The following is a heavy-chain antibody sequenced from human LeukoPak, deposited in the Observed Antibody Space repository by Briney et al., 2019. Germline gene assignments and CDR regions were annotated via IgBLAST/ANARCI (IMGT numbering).Heavy chain of an antibody. CDR2: INPNSGGT. J-gene: IGHJ5*02. D-gene: IGHD4-11*01. V-gene: IGHV1-2*02. Sequence: GASVKVSCKASGYTFTGYYMHWVRQAPGQGLEWMGWINPNSGGTNYAQKFQGRVTMTRDTSISTAYMELSRLRSDDTAVYYCARGRESTVGDWFDPWGQGTLVTVSS. CDR1: GYTFTGYY. CDR3: ARGRESTVGDWFDP.